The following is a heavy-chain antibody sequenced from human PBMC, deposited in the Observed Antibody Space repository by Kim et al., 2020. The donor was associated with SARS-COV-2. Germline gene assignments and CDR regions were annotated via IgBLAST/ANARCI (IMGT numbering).Heavy chain of an antibody. CDR3: ARHSSSSGGIPGRYYYYYGMDV. J-gene: IGHJ6*02. D-gene: IGHD6-6*01. CDR1: GYSFTSYW. CDR2: IYPGDSDT. Sequence: GESLKISCKGSGYSFTSYWIGWVRQMPGKGLEWMGIIYPGDSDTRYSPSFQGQVTISADKSISTAYLQWSSLKASDTAMYYCARHSSSSGGIPGRYYYYYGMDVWGQGTTVTVSS. V-gene: IGHV5-51*01.